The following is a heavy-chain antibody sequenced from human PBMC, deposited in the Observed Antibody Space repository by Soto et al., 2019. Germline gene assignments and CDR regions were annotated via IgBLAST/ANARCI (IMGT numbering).Heavy chain of an antibody. J-gene: IGHJ4*02. CDR1: GFTFSGYA. V-gene: IGHV3-30-3*01. CDR2: ISNDGGYK. CDR3: ARIIAVAGHPFDY. D-gene: IGHD6-19*01. Sequence: QVQLVECGGGVVQPGRSLRLSCAASGFTFSGYAMHWVRQAPGKGLEWVAVISNDGGYKYYPDSVKGRFTISRDNSKNTVYLQMNSLRADDTAVYYCARIIAVAGHPFDYWVQGTLVTVSS.